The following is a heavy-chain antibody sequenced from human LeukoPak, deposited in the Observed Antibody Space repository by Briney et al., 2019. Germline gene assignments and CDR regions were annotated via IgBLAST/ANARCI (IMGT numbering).Heavy chain of an antibody. D-gene: IGHD2-15*01. CDR2: ISGSSSYI. V-gene: IGHV3-21*01. CDR3: ARDSDEYCSGGRCSTFNY. CDR1: GFTFSSFS. Sequence: GGSLRLSCAASGFTFSSFSMNWVRQAPGKGLEGVSSISGSSSYIYYADSVKGRFTISRHNAKNSLYLHMDSLGAEDTAVYYCARDSDEYCSGGRCSTFNYWGQGTLVTVSS. J-gene: IGHJ4*02.